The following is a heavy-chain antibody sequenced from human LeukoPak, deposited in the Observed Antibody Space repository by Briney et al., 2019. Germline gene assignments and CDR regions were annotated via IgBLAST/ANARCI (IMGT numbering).Heavy chain of an antibody. CDR2: ISSSGTYK. V-gene: IGHV3-21*04. D-gene: IGHD2-15*01. Sequence: GGSLRLSCAVSGFTFSSYSMSWVRQAPGKGLEWVSSISSSGTYKYYADSAKGRFTIARDSSENTLYLQMNSLRAEDTAVYYCARGWEWWDYWGQGTLVTVSS. CDR1: GFTFSSYS. CDR3: ARGWEWWDY. J-gene: IGHJ4*02.